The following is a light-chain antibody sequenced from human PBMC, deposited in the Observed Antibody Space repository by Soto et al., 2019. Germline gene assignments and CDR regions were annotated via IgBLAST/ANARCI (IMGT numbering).Light chain of an antibody. CDR1: QSVSSTF. V-gene: IGKV3-20*01. Sequence: EIVLTQSPGSLSLSPGERATLSCRASQSVSSTFFAWYQQRPGQAPRLLMYGASSRATGIPERFSGSGSGTDFTLTISRLEPEDFGVYYCQQFASSVTFGQGTKVQIK. CDR2: GAS. J-gene: IGKJ1*01. CDR3: QQFASSVT.